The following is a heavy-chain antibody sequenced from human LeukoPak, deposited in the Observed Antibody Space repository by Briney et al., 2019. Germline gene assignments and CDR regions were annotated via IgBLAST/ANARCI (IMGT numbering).Heavy chain of an antibody. D-gene: IGHD2-21*01. J-gene: IGHJ6*02. CDR2: ITGRSTYI. V-gene: IGHV3-21*01. CDR3: ARDPPGDYGMDV. Sequence: GGSLRLSCAASGFTFSTYNMNWVRQAPGKGLEWVSSITGRSTYIYYADSVKGRFTISRDNAKNSVYLQMNSLRVEDTAVYYCARDPPGDYGMDVWGRGTPVTVS. CDR1: GFTFSTYN.